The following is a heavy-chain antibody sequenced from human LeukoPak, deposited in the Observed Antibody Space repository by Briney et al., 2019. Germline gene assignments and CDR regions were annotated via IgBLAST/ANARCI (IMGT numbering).Heavy chain of an antibody. CDR1: GGSISSGGYY. CDR2: IYDSGST. V-gene: IGHV4-31*03. D-gene: IGHD3-22*01. CDR3: ARVTMIVVVIDY. J-gene: IGHJ4*02. Sequence: SETLSLTCTVSGGSISSGGYYWSWIRQHSGRGLEWIGYIYDSGSTYYNPSLKSRVTLSVDTSKNHFSLKLSSVTAADTAVYYCARVTMIVVVIDYWGQGTLVTVSS.